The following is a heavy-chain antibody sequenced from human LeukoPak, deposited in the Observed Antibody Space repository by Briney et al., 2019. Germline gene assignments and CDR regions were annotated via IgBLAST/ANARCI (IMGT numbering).Heavy chain of an antibody. CDR1: GFTFSTYT. V-gene: IGHV3-21*01. CDR3: TSRPGANFF. D-gene: IGHD4/OR15-4a*01. J-gene: IGHJ4*02. CDR2: ISGGSNFI. Sequence: GGCLRLSCEASGFTFSTYTKSWVRQAPGGGLEWVPSISGGSNFIYYADSLKGRFNISRDNAQNFLYLQMNSLRAEDTAVYYCTSRPGANFFWGQGTLVTVSS.